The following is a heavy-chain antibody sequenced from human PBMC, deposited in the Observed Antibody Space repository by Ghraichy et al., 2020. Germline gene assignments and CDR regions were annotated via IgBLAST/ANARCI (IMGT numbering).Heavy chain of an antibody. V-gene: IGHV3-48*02. D-gene: IGHD3-10*01. CDR1: GFTFSSYS. CDR3: ARGITMVRGGLDY. CDR2: ISSSSSTI. Sequence: LSLTCAASGFTFSSYSINWVRQAPGKGLEWVSYISSSSSTIYYADSVKGRFTISRDNAKNSLYLQMNSLRDEDTAVYYCARGITMVRGGLDYWGQGTLVTVSS. J-gene: IGHJ4*02.